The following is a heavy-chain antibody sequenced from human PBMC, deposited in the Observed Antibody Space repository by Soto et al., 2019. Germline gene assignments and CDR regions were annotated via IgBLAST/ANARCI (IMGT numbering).Heavy chain of an antibody. J-gene: IGHJ4*02. CDR1: GGTLSSFINYP. D-gene: IGHD3-3*01. CDR3: ARRDTSGFLRYFDN. CDR2: IVPNVGTV. Sequence: QMQLVQSGAEVKKPGSSVKVSCKASGGTLSSFINYPINWERQAPGPGLEWMGGIVPNVGTVNYAQKFQGRVTITANKSTGTAYMEVSSMRAEDTALYYCARRDTSGFLRYFDNWGQGTLVTVSS. V-gene: IGHV1-69*06.